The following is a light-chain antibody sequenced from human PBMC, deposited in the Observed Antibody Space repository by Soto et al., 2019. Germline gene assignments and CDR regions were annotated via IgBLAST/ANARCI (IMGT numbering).Light chain of an antibody. CDR1: SSNIGSNY. J-gene: IGLJ2*01. CDR2: RNN. Sequence: QLVLTQPPSASGTPGQRVTISCSGSSSNIGSNYVYWYQQLPGTAPKVLIYRNNQRPSGVPDRVSGSKSGTSASLAISGLRSEDEADYYCAAWDDSVNGVVFGGGTKLTVL. CDR3: AAWDDSVNGVV. V-gene: IGLV1-47*01.